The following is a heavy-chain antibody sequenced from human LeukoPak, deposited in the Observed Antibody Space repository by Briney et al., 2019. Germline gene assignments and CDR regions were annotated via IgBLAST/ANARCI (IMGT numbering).Heavy chain of an antibody. V-gene: IGHV4-61*02. CDR3: ARSFVVVIAPWAFDI. D-gene: IGHD2-21*01. CDR2: IYSRGST. CDR1: GGSISSGNYY. J-gene: IGHJ3*02. Sequence: PSETLSLTCTVSGGSISSGNYYWSWIRQPAGKGLEWIGRIYSRGSTNYNPSLKSRVTISVDTSKNQFSLKLSSVTAADTAVYYCARSFVVVIAPWAFDIWGQGTMVTVSS.